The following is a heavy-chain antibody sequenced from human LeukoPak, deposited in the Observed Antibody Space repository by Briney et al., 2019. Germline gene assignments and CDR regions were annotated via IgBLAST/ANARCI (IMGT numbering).Heavy chain of an antibody. D-gene: IGHD5-12*01. J-gene: IGHJ4*02. CDR3: AKGGGYDHHFDY. V-gene: IGHV3-43*02. CDR1: GYMFDDYA. Sequence: GGSLRLACAASGYMFDDYAMHWVRQAPGKGLEWVSLISGDGGNTFYADSVKGRFTISRDNSKKSLYLQMNSLTTEDTALYYCAKGGGYDHHFDYWGQGTLVTVSS. CDR2: ISGDGGNT.